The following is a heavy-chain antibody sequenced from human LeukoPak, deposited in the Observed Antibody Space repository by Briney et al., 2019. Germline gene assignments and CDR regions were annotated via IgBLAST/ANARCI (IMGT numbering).Heavy chain of an antibody. J-gene: IGHJ4*02. CDR2: IGSSSSYI. CDR3: AREWSEHYYYDSSGYFI. CDR1: GFTFSSYS. D-gene: IGHD3-22*01. Sequence: PGGSLRPSCAASGFTFSSYSMNSVRQAPGKGLEWVSSIGSSSSYIYYAGSVKGRFTISRDKAKNSLYLQMNSLRADVMAVYYCAREWSEHYYYDSSGYFIWGQGTLVTVSS. V-gene: IGHV3-21*01.